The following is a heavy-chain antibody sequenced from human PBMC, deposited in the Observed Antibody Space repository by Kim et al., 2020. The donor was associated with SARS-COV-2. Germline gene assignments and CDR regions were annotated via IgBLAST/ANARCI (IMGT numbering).Heavy chain of an antibody. CDR1: GFTFSSYS. V-gene: IGHV3-48*04. CDR3: VRDWAWGFDY. J-gene: IGHJ4*02. CDR2: IGNSGDAM. D-gene: IGHD3-16*01. Sequence: GGSLRLSCAASGFTFSSYSMNWIRQAPERGLEWVSYIGNSGDAMYYADSVKGRFSISRDNAKNSLYLQMNSLRAEDTAVYYCVRDWAWGFDYWGQGSLVT.